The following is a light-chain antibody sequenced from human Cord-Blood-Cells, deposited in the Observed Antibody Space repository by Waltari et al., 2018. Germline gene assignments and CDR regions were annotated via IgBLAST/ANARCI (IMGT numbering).Light chain of an antibody. CDR2: RAS. CDR3: LQYSSFPQNT. Sequence: QMTQSPSTLSASVGDRVTITCRASQSVYSWLAWYQQKPGKPPKLLIYRASTLQSGVPSRFRGSGSATEFTLTISSLQPDDFATYYCLQYSSFPQNTFAQGTTLEIK. CDR1: QSVYSW. J-gene: IGKJ2*01. V-gene: IGKV1-5*03.